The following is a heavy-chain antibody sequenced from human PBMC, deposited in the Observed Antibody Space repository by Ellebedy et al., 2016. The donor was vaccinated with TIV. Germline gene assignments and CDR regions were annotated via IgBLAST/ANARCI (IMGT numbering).Heavy chain of an antibody. J-gene: IGHJ4*02. Sequence: PGGSLRLSCAASGFSFSDYLMSWVRQSPGKGLEWIGYIRGKSHGATTEYADSVKGRFTISRDDSRSIVYLQMNGLSSDDTAIYYCTREWYHYCAGSYSDHWGQGTLVTVSS. CDR3: TREWYHYCAGSYSDH. CDR2: IRGKSHGATT. D-gene: IGHD3-10*01. V-gene: IGHV3-49*04. CDR1: GFSFSDYL.